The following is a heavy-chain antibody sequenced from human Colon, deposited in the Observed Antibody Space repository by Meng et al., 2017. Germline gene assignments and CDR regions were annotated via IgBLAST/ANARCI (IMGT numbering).Heavy chain of an antibody. CDR3: AREVVVAGTRNWLDP. V-gene: IGHV4-34*01. Sequence: FDPAGLRSVHFAVYGGSFVGYYWSRIRQPPGKGLEWIGEINHSGSTNSNPSLKSRVTISVDTSKNQFSLNMTSVTAADTAVYYCAREVVVAGTRNWLDPWGQGILVTVSS. CDR2: INHSGST. J-gene: IGHJ5*02. D-gene: IGHD6-19*01. CDR1: GGSFVGYY.